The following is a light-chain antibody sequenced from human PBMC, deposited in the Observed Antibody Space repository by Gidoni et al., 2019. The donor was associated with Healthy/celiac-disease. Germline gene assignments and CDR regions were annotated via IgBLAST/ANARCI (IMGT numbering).Light chain of an antibody. CDR1: RSDVGGCNY. V-gene: IGLV2-11*01. Sequence: QSARTQPRSVSGSPGPSVTISCTGTRSDVGGCNYVSWYQQHPGKAPKLMIYDVSKRPSGVPDRFSGSKSGNTASLTISGLQAEDEADYYCCSYAGSSTYVVFGGGTKLTVL. J-gene: IGLJ2*01. CDR3: CSYAGSSTYVV. CDR2: DVS.